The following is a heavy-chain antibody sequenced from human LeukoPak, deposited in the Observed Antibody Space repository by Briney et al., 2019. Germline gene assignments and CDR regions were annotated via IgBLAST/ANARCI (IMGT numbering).Heavy chain of an antibody. D-gene: IGHD5-12*01. J-gene: IGHJ4*02. CDR3: TTLGQWLGPLDY. CDR1: GFTFSNAW. Sequence: GGSLRLSCAASGFTFSNAWMSWVRQAPGKGLEWVGRIKSKTDGGTTDYAAPVKGRLTISRDDSKNTLYLQMNSLKTEDTAVYHCTTLGQWLGPLDYWGQGTLVTVSS. V-gene: IGHV3-15*01. CDR2: IKSKTDGGTT.